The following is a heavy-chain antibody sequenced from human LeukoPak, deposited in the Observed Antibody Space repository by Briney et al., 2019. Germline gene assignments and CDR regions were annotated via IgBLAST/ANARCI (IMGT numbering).Heavy chain of an antibody. CDR2: INHSGST. J-gene: IGHJ4*02. CDR1: GGSFSGYY. Sequence: SETLSLTCAVYGGSFSGYYWSWIRQPPGKGLEWTGEINHSGSTNYNPSLKSRVTISVDTSKNQFSLKLSSVTAADTAVYYCARQGDLGYCSTPSCYVDYWGQGTLVTVSS. V-gene: IGHV4-34*01. CDR3: ARQGDLGYCSTPSCYVDY. D-gene: IGHD2-2*01.